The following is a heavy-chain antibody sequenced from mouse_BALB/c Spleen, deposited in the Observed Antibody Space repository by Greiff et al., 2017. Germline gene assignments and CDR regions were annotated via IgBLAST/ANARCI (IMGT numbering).Heavy chain of an antibody. Sequence: EVHLVESGGGLVKPGGSLKLSCAASGFTFSDYYMYWVRQTPEKRLEWVATISDGGSYTYYPDSVKGRFTISRDNAKNNLYLQMSSLKSEDTAMYYCARDPQPLIYYGNCYAMDYWGQGTSVTVSS. CDR3: ARDPQPLIYYGNCYAMDY. V-gene: IGHV5-4*02. D-gene: IGHD2-1*01. J-gene: IGHJ4*01. CDR2: ISDGGSYT. CDR1: GFTFSDYY.